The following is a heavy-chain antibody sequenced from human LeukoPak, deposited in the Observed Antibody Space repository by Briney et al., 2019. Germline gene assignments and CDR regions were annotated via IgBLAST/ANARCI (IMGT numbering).Heavy chain of an antibody. Sequence: GGSLRLSCAASGFTFSSYWMSWVRQAPGKGLEWVANIKQDGSEKYYVDSVKGRFTISRDNSKNTLYLHMNSLSAEDTAVYYCAKDSFSTRWGQGTLVTVSS. CDR1: GFTFSSYW. D-gene: IGHD2-2*01. CDR3: AKDSFSTR. J-gene: IGHJ4*02. V-gene: IGHV3-7*03. CDR2: IKQDGSEK.